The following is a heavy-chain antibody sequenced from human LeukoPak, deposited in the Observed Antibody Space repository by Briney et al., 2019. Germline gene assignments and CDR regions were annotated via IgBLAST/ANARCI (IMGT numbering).Heavy chain of an antibody. Sequence: GGSLRLSCAASGFTFSTHAMSWVRQAPGKGLEWVSVISATDGSTYYADSVKGRFTISRDNSKNTLYLQMNSLRAEDTAVYFCARACSGGTCYLAAFDIWGQGTMVTVSS. J-gene: IGHJ3*02. CDR2: ISATDGST. V-gene: IGHV3-23*01. D-gene: IGHD2-15*01. CDR3: ARACSGGTCYLAAFDI. CDR1: GFTFSTHA.